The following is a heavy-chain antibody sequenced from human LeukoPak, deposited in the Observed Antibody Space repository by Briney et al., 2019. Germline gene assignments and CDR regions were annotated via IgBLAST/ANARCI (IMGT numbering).Heavy chain of an antibody. V-gene: IGHV4-39*07. CDR2: VFYTGKT. Sequence: ASETLSLTYTVSGGSVSTSDYYWGWIRQSPVKGLEWIGDVFYTGKTNYNPSLRGRATISIDTSKNQFSLKLTYVTAADSAVYYCARVFDSWGQGTLVTVSP. CDR3: ARVFDS. J-gene: IGHJ4*02. CDR1: GGSVSTSDYY.